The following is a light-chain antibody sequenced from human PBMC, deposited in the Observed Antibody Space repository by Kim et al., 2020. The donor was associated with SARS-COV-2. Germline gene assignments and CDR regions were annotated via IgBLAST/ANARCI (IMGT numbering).Light chain of an antibody. CDR3: LQHHSYPLT. CDR1: QTISNH. CDR2: AAS. Sequence: DIQMTQSPSTMSASVGDRVTITCRASQTISNHFAWCQQKPGKVPKLLIYAASSFHSGVPSRFSGSGSGTEFTLTISSLQPEDSATYYCLQHHSYPLTFGGGTKVDIK. V-gene: IGKV1-17*03. J-gene: IGKJ4*01.